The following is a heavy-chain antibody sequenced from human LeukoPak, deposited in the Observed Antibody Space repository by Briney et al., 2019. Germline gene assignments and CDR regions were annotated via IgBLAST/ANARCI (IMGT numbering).Heavy chain of an antibody. CDR2: IYYSGST. J-gene: IGHJ4*02. V-gene: IGHV4-59*01. CDR1: GGSISSYY. CDR3: AKGGDCSGGSCYLED. D-gene: IGHD2-15*01. Sequence: SETLSLTCTVSGGSISSYYWSWIRQPPGKGLEWIGYIYYSGSTNYNPSLKSRVTISVDTSKNQFSLKLSSVTAADTAVYYCAKGGDCSGGSCYLEDWGQGTLVTVSS.